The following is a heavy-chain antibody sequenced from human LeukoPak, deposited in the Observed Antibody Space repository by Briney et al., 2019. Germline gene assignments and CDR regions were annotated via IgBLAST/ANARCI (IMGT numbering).Heavy chain of an antibody. J-gene: IGHJ5*02. Sequence: GRSLRLSCAASGFTFSSYGMHWVRQAPGKGLEWVAVISYDGSNKYYADSVKGRFTISRDNSKNTLYLQMNSLRAEDTAVYYCAKGPSAAISGWFDPWGQGTLVTVSS. D-gene: IGHD2-2*01. V-gene: IGHV3-30*18. CDR1: GFTFSSYG. CDR2: ISYDGSNK. CDR3: AKGPSAAISGWFDP.